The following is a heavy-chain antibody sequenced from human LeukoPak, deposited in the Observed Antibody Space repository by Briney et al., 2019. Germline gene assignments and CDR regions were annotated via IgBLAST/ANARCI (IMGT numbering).Heavy chain of an antibody. J-gene: IGHJ4*02. CDR2: IYYSGST. CDR3: ASQSDITIFGVVNY. CDR1: GGSISSSSYY. V-gene: IGHV4-39*07. Sequence: SETLSLTCTVSGGSISSSSYYWGWIRQPPGKGLEWIGSIYYSGSTYYNPSLKSRVTISVDTSKNQFSLKLSSVTAADTAVYYCASQSDITIFGVVNYWGQGTLVTVSS. D-gene: IGHD3-3*01.